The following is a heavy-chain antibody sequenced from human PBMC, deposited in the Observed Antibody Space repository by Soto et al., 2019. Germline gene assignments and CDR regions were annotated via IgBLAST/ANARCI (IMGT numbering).Heavy chain of an antibody. CDR2: ISGSGGST. CDR1: GFTFSRYA. V-gene: IGHV3-23*01. J-gene: IGHJ4*02. CDR3: AKQPSRDGYIHFDY. Sequence: HPGGSLRLSCAASGFTFSRYAMSWVRQAPGKGLEWVSAISGSGGSTYYADSVKGRFTISRDNSKNTLYLQMNSLRAEDTAVYYCAKQPSRDGYIHFDYWGQGTLVTVSS. D-gene: IGHD5-12*01.